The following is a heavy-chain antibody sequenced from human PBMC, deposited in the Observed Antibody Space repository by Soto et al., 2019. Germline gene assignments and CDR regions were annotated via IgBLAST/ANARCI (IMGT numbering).Heavy chain of an antibody. Sequence: SETLSLTCAVYGGSFSGYYWSWIRQPPGKGLEWIGEINHSGSTNYNPSLKSRVTISVDTSKNQFSLKLNSVTAADTAIYYCATLPPRIVVVVSPIPTWGQGTAVTVPS. V-gene: IGHV4-34*01. J-gene: IGHJ4*02. D-gene: IGHD2-21*02. CDR2: INHSGST. CDR3: ATLPPRIVVVVSPIPT. CDR1: GGSFSGYY.